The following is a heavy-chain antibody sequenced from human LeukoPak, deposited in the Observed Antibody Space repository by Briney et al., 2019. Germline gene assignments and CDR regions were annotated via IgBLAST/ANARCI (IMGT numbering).Heavy chain of an antibody. Sequence: PSETLSLTCAVYGGSFSGYYWSWIRQPPGKGLEWIGETHDSGGTNYNPSLKSRVTMSVDTSKNQFSLKLSSVTAADTAVYYCARDPNGDYDWGQGTLVTVSS. CDR2: THDSGGT. CDR3: ARDPNGDYD. V-gene: IGHV4-34*01. CDR1: GGSFSGYY. D-gene: IGHD4-17*01. J-gene: IGHJ4*02.